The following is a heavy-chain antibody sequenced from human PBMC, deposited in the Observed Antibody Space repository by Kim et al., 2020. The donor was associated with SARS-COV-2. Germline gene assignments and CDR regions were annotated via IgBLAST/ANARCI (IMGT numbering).Heavy chain of an antibody. CDR2: INSDGGTT. Sequence: GGSLRLSCAASGFTFSSYWMHWVRQAPGKGLVWVSRINSDGGTTSYADSVKGRFTISRDNAKSTLYLQMNSLRAEDTAMYYCASRRYTGTYFYFDYWGQGTLATVSA. J-gene: IGHJ4*02. D-gene: IGHD1-26*01. V-gene: IGHV3-74*01. CDR3: ASRRYTGTYFYFDY. CDR1: GFTFSSYW.